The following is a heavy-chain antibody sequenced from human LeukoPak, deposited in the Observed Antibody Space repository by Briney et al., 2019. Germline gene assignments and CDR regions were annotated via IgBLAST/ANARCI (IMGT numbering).Heavy chain of an antibody. J-gene: IGHJ5*02. V-gene: IGHV3-23*01. D-gene: IGHD2-8*02. Sequence: GGSLRLSCVASGFAFSNHAMTWVRQAPGKGLEWVSAISASGVDTFYAPSVKGRFTISRDNSKNTLYLQINSLRAEDTAIYYCAKDVWWSVSWGQGTLVTVSS. CDR3: AKDVWWSVS. CDR2: ISASGVDT. CDR1: GFAFSNHA.